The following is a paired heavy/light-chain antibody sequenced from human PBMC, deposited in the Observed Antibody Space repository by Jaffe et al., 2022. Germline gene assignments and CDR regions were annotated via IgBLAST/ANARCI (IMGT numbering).Light chain of an antibody. J-gene: IGKJ5*01. CDR2: AAS. CDR3: QQSYSTPIT. V-gene: IGKV1-39*01. Sequence: DIQMTQSPSSLSASVGDRVTITCRASQSISSYLNWYQQKPGKAPKLLIYAASSLQNGVPSRFSGSGSGTDFTLTISSLQPEDFATYYCQQSYSTPITFGQGTRLEIK. CDR1: QSISSY.
Heavy chain of an antibody. D-gene: IGHD6-19*01. CDR3: AKDRKNYSSGWFGDFDY. CDR2: IGYDGSDI. Sequence: QVQLVESGGGVVQPGGSLRLSCAASGFTFSDYGIHWVRQAPGKGLEWVAFIGYDGSDIYYAGSVKGRFTISRDNSKNTLYLQMNSLRAEDTAVYYCAKDRKNYSSGWFGDFDYWGQGTLVTVSS. J-gene: IGHJ4*02. V-gene: IGHV3-30*02. CDR1: GFTFSDYG.